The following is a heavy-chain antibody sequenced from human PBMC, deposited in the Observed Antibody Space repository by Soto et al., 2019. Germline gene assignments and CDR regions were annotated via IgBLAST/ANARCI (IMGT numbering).Heavy chain of an antibody. CDR2: ISYDGSNK. CDR3: AKERGIYDSSGYYSTHFDH. J-gene: IGHJ4*02. D-gene: IGHD3-22*01. V-gene: IGHV3-30*18. Sequence: QVQLVESGGGVVQPGRSLRLSCAASGFTFSSYGMHWVRQAPGKGLEWVAVISYDGSNKYYADSVKGRFTISRDNSKNTLYLQMNSLRAEDTAVYYCAKERGIYDSSGYYSTHFDHWGQGTLVTVSS. CDR1: GFTFSSYG.